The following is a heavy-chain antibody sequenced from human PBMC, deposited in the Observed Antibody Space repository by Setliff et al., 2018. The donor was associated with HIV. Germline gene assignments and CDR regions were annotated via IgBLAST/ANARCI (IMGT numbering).Heavy chain of an antibody. CDR3: ARSRSTRDAFDI. Sequence: PGGSLRLSCATSGFTFIDYALNWVRQAPGGGLEWVSSISSSGSYIYYAGSLKGRFTISRDNARNSLYLDMNTLRAEDTALYYCARSRSTRDAFDIWGQGTMVTVSS. D-gene: IGHD1-1*01. J-gene: IGHJ3*02. CDR2: ISSSGSYI. V-gene: IGHV3-21*01. CDR1: GFTFIDYA.